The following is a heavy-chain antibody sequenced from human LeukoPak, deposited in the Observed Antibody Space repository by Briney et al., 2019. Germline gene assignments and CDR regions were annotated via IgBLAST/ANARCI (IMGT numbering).Heavy chain of an antibody. J-gene: IGHJ6*03. Sequence: GSLKISCKGSGYRFTSYWIGWVRQMPGKGLEWMGMIYPGDSDTRYSPSFQGQVTISADKSISTAYLQWSSLKASDTAMYYCARLPGIAAPGYYYYYYYMGVWGKGTTVTVSS. V-gene: IGHV5-51*01. CDR3: ARLPGIAAPGYYYYYYYMGV. D-gene: IGHD6-13*01. CDR2: IYPGDSDT. CDR1: GYRFTSYW.